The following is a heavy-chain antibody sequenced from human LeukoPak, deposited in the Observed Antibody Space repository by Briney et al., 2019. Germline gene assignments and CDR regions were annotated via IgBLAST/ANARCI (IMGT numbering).Heavy chain of an antibody. CDR3: ARDPGLLVRGSRRGYDGNYYYMDV. CDR1: GGSISTSSHS. CDR2: KEYGGRT. V-gene: IGHV4-39*07. D-gene: IGHD3-10*01. J-gene: IGHJ6*03. Sequence: SETLSLTCTVSGGSISTSSHSWGCIRQPPGKGLAWIATKEYGGRTYYNTSLKSRVTISVDTSKNQFSLKLGSVTAADTAVYYCARDPGLLVRGSRRGYDGNYYYMDVWGKGTTVTISS.